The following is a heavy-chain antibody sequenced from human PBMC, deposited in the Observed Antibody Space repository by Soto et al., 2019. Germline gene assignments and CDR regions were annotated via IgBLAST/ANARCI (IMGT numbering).Heavy chain of an antibody. Sequence: PSETLSLTCRVYGGSFSGYYWSWIRLPPAKGLECIGEINHSGSTNYNPSLTGRVTISVDTSKRQFPLRLSSVTVAHTGLYYCARGXRVGGFGELWVSDAGFRARRRNDCRGKGTLVT. CDR1: GGSFSGYY. V-gene: IGHV4-34*01. CDR3: ARGXRVGGFGELWVSDAGFRARRRNDC. J-gene: IGHJ4*02. D-gene: IGHD3-10*01. CDR2: INHSGST.